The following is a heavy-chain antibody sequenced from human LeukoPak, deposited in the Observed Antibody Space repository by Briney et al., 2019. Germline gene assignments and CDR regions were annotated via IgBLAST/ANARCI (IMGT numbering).Heavy chain of an antibody. D-gene: IGHD3-10*01. CDR1: GFTFSSYS. CDR2: ISSSSSYI. Sequence: PGGSLRLSCAASGFTFSSYSMNWVRQAPGKGLEWVSSISSSSSYIYYADSVKGRFTISRDNAKNSLYLQMNSLRAEDTAVYYCAKRGSGSPESLDSWGQGTLVTVSS. V-gene: IGHV3-21*01. CDR3: AKRGSGSPESLDS. J-gene: IGHJ4*02.